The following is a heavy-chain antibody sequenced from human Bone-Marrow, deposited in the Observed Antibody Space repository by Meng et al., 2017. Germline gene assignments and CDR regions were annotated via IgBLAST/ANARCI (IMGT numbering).Heavy chain of an antibody. D-gene: IGHD2-8*01. CDR1: GYSISSGYY. J-gene: IGHJ5*02. CDR2: IYHSGST. Sequence: SETLSLTCTVSGYSISSGYYWGWIRQPPGKGLEWIGSIYHSGSTYYNPSLKSRVTISVDTSKNQFSLKLSSVTAADTAVYYCARISYTNGVSWFDPWGQGTLVTVSS. V-gene: IGHV4-38-2*02. CDR3: ARISYTNGVSWFDP.